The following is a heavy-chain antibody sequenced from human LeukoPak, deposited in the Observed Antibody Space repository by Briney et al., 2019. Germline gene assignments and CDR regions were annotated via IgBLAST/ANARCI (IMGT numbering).Heavy chain of an antibody. V-gene: IGHV3-30*18. J-gene: IGHJ4*02. CDR2: ISHDGSNK. CDR1: GFTFSNFG. Sequence: GGSLRLSCAASGFTFSNFGMHWVRQAPGKGLEWVAVISHDGSNKFYADSVKGRFTISRDDSKNTLFLQMNSLTPEDTAVYYCAKERGFTNYFDYWGQGTLVTVSS. D-gene: IGHD2-2*01. CDR3: AKERGFTNYFDY.